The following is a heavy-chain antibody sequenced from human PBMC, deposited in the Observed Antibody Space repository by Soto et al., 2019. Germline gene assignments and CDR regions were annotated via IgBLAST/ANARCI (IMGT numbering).Heavy chain of an antibody. Sequence: GGSLRLSCAASGFTLSSYGMDWVRQAPGKELERVAVISYDGSNKYYADSVKGRFTISRDNSKNTLYLQMNSLRAEDTAVYYCAREPEGGWGSPGYYPIDVWGQGTTVTVSS. J-gene: IGHJ6*02. CDR1: GFTLSSYG. CDR2: ISYDGSNK. CDR3: AREPEGGWGSPGYYPIDV. V-gene: IGHV3-30*03. D-gene: IGHD7-27*01.